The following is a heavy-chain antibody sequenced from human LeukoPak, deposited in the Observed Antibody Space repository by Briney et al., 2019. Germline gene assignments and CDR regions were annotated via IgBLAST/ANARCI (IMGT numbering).Heavy chain of an antibody. D-gene: IGHD6-19*01. CDR3: ATNQGSSGWFVLDN. CDR2: ITGSGVST. J-gene: IGHJ4*02. V-gene: IGHV3-23*01. CDR1: GFTFSSYA. Sequence: PGGSLRLSCAASGFTFSSYAMAWVRQAPGKGLGWVSTITGSGVSTYYADSVRGRFTISRDNSKETLNLQMNSLRAEDTALYYCATNQGSSGWFVLDNWGQGTLVTVSS.